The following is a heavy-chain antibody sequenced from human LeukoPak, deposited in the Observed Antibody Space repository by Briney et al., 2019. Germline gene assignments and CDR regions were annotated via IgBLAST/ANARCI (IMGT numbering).Heavy chain of an antibody. V-gene: IGHV4-59*01. CDR1: GGSISSYY. Sequence: PSETLSLTCTVSGGSISSYYWSWIRQPPGKGLEWIGYIYYSGSTNYNPSLKSRVTISVDTSKNQFSLKLSSVTAADTAVYYCARHGYCSSTSCRDYWGQGTLVTVSS. D-gene: IGHD2-2*03. J-gene: IGHJ4*02. CDR3: ARHGYCSSTSCRDY. CDR2: IYYSGST.